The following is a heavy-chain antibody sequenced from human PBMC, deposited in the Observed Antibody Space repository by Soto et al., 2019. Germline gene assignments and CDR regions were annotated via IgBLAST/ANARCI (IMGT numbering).Heavy chain of an antibody. CDR2: IYYSGST. V-gene: IGHV4-31*03. J-gene: IGHJ3*02. CDR3: ARRSVGYCSSTSCLWMTGDDAFDI. CDR1: GGSISSGGYY. D-gene: IGHD2-2*01. Sequence: QVQLQESGPGLVKPSQTLSLTCTVSGGSISSGGYYWSWIRQHPGKGLEWIGYIYYSGSTYYNPSLKSRVTLSVDTSKNQFSLKLSSVTAADTAVYYCARRSVGYCSSTSCLWMTGDDAFDIWGQGTMVTVSS.